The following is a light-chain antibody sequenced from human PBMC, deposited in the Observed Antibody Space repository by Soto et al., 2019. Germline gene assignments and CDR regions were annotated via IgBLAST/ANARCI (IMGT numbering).Light chain of an antibody. CDR3: QQYGSSPNT. CDR1: QSVSSSW. CDR2: GAS. J-gene: IGKJ2*01. Sequence: IVLTQSPGTLSLSPGEGATLSCRASQSVSSSWLVWYQQKPGQAPRHLIYGASSRATGIPDRFSGSGSGTDFTLTISRLEPEDFAVYYCQQYGSSPNTFGQGTKVEMK. V-gene: IGKV3-20*01.